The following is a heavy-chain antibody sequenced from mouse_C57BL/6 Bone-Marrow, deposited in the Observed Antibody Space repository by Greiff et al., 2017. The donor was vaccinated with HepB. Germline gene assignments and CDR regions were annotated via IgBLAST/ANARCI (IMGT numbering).Heavy chain of an antibody. CDR1: GFSLTSYG. D-gene: IGHD2-4*01. V-gene: IGHV2-2*01. Sequence: QVQLQQSGPGLVQPSQSLSITCTVSGFSLTSYGVHWVRQSPGKGLEWLGVIWSGGSTDYNAAFTSRLSISKDNSKSQVFFKMNSLQADDTAIYYCASLYYDYDPYWYFDVWGTGTTVTVSS. CDR3: ASLYYDYDPYWYFDV. J-gene: IGHJ1*03. CDR2: IWSGGST.